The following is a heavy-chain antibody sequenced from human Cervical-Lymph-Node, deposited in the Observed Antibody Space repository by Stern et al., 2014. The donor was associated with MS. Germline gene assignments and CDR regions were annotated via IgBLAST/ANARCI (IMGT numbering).Heavy chain of an antibody. V-gene: IGHV1-69*11. CDR3: ARDSASAGLYYFDF. D-gene: IGHD2/OR15-2a*01. J-gene: IGHJ4*02. Sequence: VQLVQSGTEVKKPGSSMTLSCKTSGDIFINSAISWVRQAPGKGLEWMGRIIPVLGTTNYAQRFQGRLTITADESTRTAYMELSSLRAEDTAIYYCARDSASAGLYYFDFWGQGTLVTVSS. CDR2: IIPVLGTT. CDR1: GDIFINSA.